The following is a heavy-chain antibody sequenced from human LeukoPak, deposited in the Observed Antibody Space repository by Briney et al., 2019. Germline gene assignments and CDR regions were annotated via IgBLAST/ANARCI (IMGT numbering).Heavy chain of an antibody. Sequence: GGSLRLSCAVSGISLSNYGMSWVRQAPGKGLEWVAGISGSGGSTNYADSVKGQFTISRDNPKNTLYLQMNRLRAEDTAVYFCAKRGVVIRVILVGFHKEAYYFDSWGQGALVTVSS. V-gene: IGHV3-23*01. CDR3: AKRGVVIRVILVGFHKEAYYFDS. CDR2: ISGSGGST. D-gene: IGHD3-22*01. CDR1: GISLSNYG. J-gene: IGHJ4*02.